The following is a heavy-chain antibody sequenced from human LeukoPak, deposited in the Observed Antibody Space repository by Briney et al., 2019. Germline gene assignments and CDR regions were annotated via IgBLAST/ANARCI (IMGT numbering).Heavy chain of an antibody. CDR2: IYYSGST. CDR1: GDSISTSIYY. J-gene: IGHJ4*02. Sequence: SETLSLTCTISGDSISTSIYYWGWIRQPPGRGLEWIGTIYYSGSTYYNPSLKSRVTISVDTSKNQFSLKLSSVTAADTAVYYCAAITIFGVEIDYWGQGTLVTVSS. CDR3: AAITIFGVEIDY. D-gene: IGHD3-3*01. V-gene: IGHV4-39*01.